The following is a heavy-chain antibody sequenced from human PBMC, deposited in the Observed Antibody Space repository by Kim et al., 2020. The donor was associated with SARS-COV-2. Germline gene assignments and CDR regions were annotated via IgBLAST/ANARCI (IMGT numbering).Heavy chain of an antibody. J-gene: IGHJ4*02. Sequence: GGSLRLSCSASGFTFSSYAMHWVRQAPGKGLEYVSAISSNGGSTYYADSVKGRFTISRDNSKNTLYLQMSSLRAEDTAVYYCVKEWEGLTTSPARGIGRSRPYDTYYYDPRTPFDYWGQGTLVTVSS. CDR1: GFTFSSYA. CDR2: ISSNGGST. CDR3: VKEWEGLTTSPARGIGRSRPYDTYYYDPRTPFDY. V-gene: IGHV3-64D*09. D-gene: IGHD3-22*01.